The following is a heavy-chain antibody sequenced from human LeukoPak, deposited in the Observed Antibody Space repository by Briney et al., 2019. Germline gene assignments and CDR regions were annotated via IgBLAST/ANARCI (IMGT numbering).Heavy chain of an antibody. V-gene: IGHV1-18*01. Sequence: EASVKVSCKASDYSFTTYGISWVRQAPGQGLEWMGWISNYNGNTNYAQKLQGRVTMTTDTSTSTAYMELRSLRSDDTAVYYCARARRDGYSPDYWGQGTLVTVSS. D-gene: IGHD5-24*01. CDR3: ARARRDGYSPDY. CDR2: ISNYNGNT. CDR1: DYSFTTYG. J-gene: IGHJ4*02.